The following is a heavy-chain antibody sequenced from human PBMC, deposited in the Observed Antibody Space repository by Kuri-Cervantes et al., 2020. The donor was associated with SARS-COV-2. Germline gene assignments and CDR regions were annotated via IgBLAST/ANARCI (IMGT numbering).Heavy chain of an antibody. J-gene: IGHJ6*02. Sequence: SETLSLTCTVSGGSISSYYWSWIRQPAGKGLEWIGRIYTSGSTNYNPSLKSRVTISVDTSKNQFSLKLSSVTAADTAVYYCARGDCSGGSCYGMDAWGQGTTVTVSS. CDR3: ARGDCSGGSCYGMDA. CDR1: GGSISSYY. CDR2: IYTSGST. V-gene: IGHV4-4*07. D-gene: IGHD2-15*01.